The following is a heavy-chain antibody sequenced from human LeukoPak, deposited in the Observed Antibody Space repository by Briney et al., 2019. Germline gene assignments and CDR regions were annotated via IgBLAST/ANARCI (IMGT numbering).Heavy chain of an antibody. D-gene: IGHD2-2*01. J-gene: IGHJ6*02. CDR2: INPNSGGP. V-gene: IGHV1-2*02. Sequence: GASVKVSCKASGYTFTGYYIHWVRQAPGQGLEWMGWINPNSGGPNYAQNFQGRVTMTRDTSISTAYLELTRLSSADTAVYYCARPLCSQVALPPPMRTGQYGLDVWGQGTTVIVSS. CDR3: ARPLCSQVALPPPMRTGQYGLDV. CDR1: GYTFTGYY.